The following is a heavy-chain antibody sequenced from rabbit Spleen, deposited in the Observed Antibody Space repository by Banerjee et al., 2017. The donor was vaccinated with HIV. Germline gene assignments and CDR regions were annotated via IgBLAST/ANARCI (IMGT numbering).Heavy chain of an antibody. CDR3: ARFRYGGSGGYDL. V-gene: IGHV1S40*01. CDR1: GFDLSTSYY. Sequence: QSLEESGGDLVKPGASLTITCTASGFDLSTSYYMCWVRQAPGKGLEWIACIYTTSSGSTWYASWAKGRFTISKASSTPLTLHMTSLTGADTATYFCARFRYGGSGGYDLWGPGTLVTVS. CDR2: IYTTSSGST. J-gene: IGHJ4*01. D-gene: IGHD1-1*01.